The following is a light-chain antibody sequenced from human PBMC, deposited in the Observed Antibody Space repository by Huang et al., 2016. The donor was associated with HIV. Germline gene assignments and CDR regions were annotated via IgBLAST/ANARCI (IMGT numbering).Light chain of an antibody. CDR2: ATS. Sequence: DIQMTQSPSAVSASVGDRVTITCRASQGVDNYVAWFQQKPGKVPKRLIYATSSLQSGVPSRFSGSGSGTEFTLTSRSLQPEDFATYYCLQHNIYPFTFGGGTKVEI. CDR3: LQHNIYPFT. J-gene: IGKJ4*01. CDR1: QGVDNY. V-gene: IGKV1-17*03.